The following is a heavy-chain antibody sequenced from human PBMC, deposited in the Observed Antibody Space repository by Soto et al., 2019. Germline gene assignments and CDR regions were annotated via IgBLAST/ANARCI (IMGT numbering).Heavy chain of an antibody. J-gene: IGHJ6*02. D-gene: IGHD1-26*01. V-gene: IGHV3-30*18. Sequence: QVQLVESGGGVVQPGRSLRLSCAASGFTFSSYGMHWVRQAPGKGLEWVAVISYDGSNKYYADSVKGRFTISRDNSNNTLYLQMHSLGANVTAVYYCAKDVVVGATTGLGDYYYYYGMDVWGQGTTVTVSS. CDR2: ISYDGSNK. CDR3: AKDVVVGATTGLGDYYYYYGMDV. CDR1: GFTFSSYG.